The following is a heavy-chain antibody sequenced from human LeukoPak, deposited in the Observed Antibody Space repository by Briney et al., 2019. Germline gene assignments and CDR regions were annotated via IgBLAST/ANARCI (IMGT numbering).Heavy chain of an antibody. D-gene: IGHD3-10*01. J-gene: IGHJ6*03. CDR1: GYTFTSYY. CDR3: ARETMVRGVKGAGYYYYMDV. CDR2: ISAYNGNT. V-gene: IGHV1-18*04. Sequence: GASVKVSCKASGYTFTSYYIHWVRQAPGQGLEWMGWISAYNGNTNYAQKLQGRVTMTTDTSTSTAYLELRSLRSDDTAVYYCARETMVRGVKGAGYYYYMDVWGKGTTVTISS.